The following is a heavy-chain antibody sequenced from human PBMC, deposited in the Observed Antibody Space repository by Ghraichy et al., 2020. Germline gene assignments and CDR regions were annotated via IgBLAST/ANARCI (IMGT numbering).Heavy chain of an antibody. J-gene: IGHJ6*02. Sequence: SQTLSLTCTVSGGSISSTSYYWSWIRQPPGKGLEWIGSVYYTGSTHYNPSLKSRVTISADTSKKPFSLKLSSVTAADTAVYYCARDLSRYDFWSCYYRADYYYYGMDVWGQGTTVTVSS. CDR1: GGSISSTSYY. D-gene: IGHD3-3*01. V-gene: IGHV4-39*07. CDR2: VYYTGST. CDR3: ARDLSRYDFWSCYYRADYYYYGMDV.